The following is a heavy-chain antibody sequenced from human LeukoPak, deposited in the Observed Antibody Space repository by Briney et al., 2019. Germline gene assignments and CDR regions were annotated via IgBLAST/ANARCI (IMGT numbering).Heavy chain of an antibody. D-gene: IGHD3-10*01. Sequence: ASVKISCKASGGTFSSYAISWVRQAPGQGLEWMGWINPNSGGTNYAQKFQGRVTMTRDTSISTAYMELSRLRSDDTAVYYCARDAAYYYGSGSYFRYYYYYYMDVWGKGTTVTISS. CDR3: ARDAAYYYGSGSYFRYYYYYYMDV. J-gene: IGHJ6*03. CDR1: GGTFSSYA. CDR2: INPNSGGT. V-gene: IGHV1-2*02.